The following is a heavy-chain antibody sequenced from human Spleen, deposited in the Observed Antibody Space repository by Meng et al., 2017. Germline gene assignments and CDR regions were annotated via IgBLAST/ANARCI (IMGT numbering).Heavy chain of an antibody. CDR3: AKDSGSGLGNDY. J-gene: IGHJ4*02. CDR2: ISASGGST. Sequence: GESLKISCAASGFTFSSYAMSWVRQAPGKGLEWVSGISASGGSTYYADSVKGRFTISRDNSKNTLYLQMNSLRAEDTAVYYCAKDSGSGLGNDYWGQGTLVTVSS. CDR1: GFTFSSYA. D-gene: IGHD3-22*01. V-gene: IGHV3-23*01.